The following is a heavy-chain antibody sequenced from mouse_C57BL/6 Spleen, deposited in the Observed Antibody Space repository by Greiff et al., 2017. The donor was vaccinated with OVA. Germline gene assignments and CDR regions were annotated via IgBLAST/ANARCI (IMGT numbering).Heavy chain of an antibody. Sequence: DVQLVESGGDLVKPGGSLKLSCAASGFTFSSYGMSWVRQTPDKRLEWVATISSGSSYTYYPDSVKGRFTIARDNAKNTLYLQMSSLKSEDTAMYDCARDGAYGMDYWGQGTSVTVSA. J-gene: IGHJ4*01. CDR2: ISSGSSYT. CDR1: GFTFSSYG. D-gene: IGHD1-1*02. V-gene: IGHV5-6*01. CDR3: ARDGAYGMDY.